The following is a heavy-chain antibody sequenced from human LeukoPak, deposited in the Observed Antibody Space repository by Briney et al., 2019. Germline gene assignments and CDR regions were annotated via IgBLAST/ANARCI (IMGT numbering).Heavy chain of an antibody. J-gene: IGHJ4*02. Sequence: GGSLRLSCAASGFTFRSYAMNWVRQAPGKGLEWVSAISGSGGSTYYADSVKGRFTIFRDNSKNTLYLQMNSLRAEDTAVYYCAKRSGGSYYVDYWGQGTLVTVSS. CDR3: AKRSGGSYYVDY. CDR2: ISGSGGST. V-gene: IGHV3-23*01. D-gene: IGHD2-15*01. CDR1: GFTFRSYA.